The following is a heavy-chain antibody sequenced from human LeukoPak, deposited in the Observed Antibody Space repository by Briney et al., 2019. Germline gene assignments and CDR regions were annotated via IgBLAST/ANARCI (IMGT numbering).Heavy chain of an antibody. V-gene: IGHV4-38-2*02. Sequence: SETLSLTCTVSGYSISSGYYWGWIRQPPGKGLEWIGSIYHSGSTYYNPSLKSRVTISVDTSKNQFSLKLSSVTAADTAVYYCASDRTMGAKSLSIAFDIWGQGTMVTVSS. CDR1: GYSISSGYY. CDR2: IYHSGST. J-gene: IGHJ3*02. CDR3: ASDRTMGAKSLSIAFDI. D-gene: IGHD1-26*01.